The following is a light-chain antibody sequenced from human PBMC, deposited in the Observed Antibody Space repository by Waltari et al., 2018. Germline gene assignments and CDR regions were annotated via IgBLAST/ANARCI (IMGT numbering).Light chain of an antibody. CDR3: QKYERLPAT. CDR1: QSISKY. Sequence: EIMLTHSPATLSLSPGERTTLSCRASQSISKYLAWYQQKPGQATRLLIYETSWRATSIPDRCSGSGSETDFSLTISRLEPEDFAVYYCQKYERLPATFGQGTKVEFK. V-gene: IGKV3-20*01. J-gene: IGKJ1*01. CDR2: ETS.